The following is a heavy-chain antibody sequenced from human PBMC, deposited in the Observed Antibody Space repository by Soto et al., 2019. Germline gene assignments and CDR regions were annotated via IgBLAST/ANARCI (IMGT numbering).Heavy chain of an antibody. J-gene: IGHJ5*02. CDR2: IYYSGST. D-gene: IGHD3-3*01. CDR3: ASTIFGGNWFDP. V-gene: IGHV4-59*01. Sequence: SETLSLTCTVSGGSISSYYWSWIRQPPGKGLEWIGYIYYSGSTNYNPSLKSRVTISVDTSKNQFSLKLSSVTAADTAVYYCASTIFGGNWFDPCGQGTLVTVSS. CDR1: GGSISSYY.